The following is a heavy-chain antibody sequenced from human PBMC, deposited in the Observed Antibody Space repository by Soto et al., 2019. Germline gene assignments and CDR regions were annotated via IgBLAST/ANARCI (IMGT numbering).Heavy chain of an antibody. Sequence: EVQLLESGGGLVQPGGSLRLSCAASGFTFSSYAMNWVRQAPGKGLEWVSVISGSAGSTYYADSVKGRFTISRDNSKNTLNLQMNSLRAEDTAVYYCARRSSSWYFDYWGQGTPVTVSS. CDR3: ARRSSSWYFDY. CDR1: GFTFSSYA. V-gene: IGHV3-23*01. D-gene: IGHD6-13*01. J-gene: IGHJ4*02. CDR2: ISGSAGST.